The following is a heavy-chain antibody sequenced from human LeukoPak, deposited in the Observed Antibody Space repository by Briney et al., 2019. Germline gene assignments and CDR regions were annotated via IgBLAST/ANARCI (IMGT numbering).Heavy chain of an antibody. CDR3: ATPLIAAAGYHYFDY. D-gene: IGHD6-13*01. Sequence: ASVKVSCKVSGYTLTELSMHWVRQAPGKGLEWMGGFDPEDGETIYAQKFQGRVTMTEDTSTDTAYMELSSLRSEDTAVYYCATPLIAAAGYHYFDYWGQGTLVTVSS. J-gene: IGHJ4*02. CDR1: GYTLTELS. CDR2: FDPEDGET. V-gene: IGHV1-24*01.